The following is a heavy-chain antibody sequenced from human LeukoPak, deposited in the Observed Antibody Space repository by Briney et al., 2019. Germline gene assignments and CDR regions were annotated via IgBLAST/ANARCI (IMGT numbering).Heavy chain of an antibody. CDR2: ISSSGSTI. V-gene: IGHV3-11*01. CDR1: GCTFSDYY. D-gene: IGHD1-14*01. Sequence: TGGSLRLSCAASGCTFSDYYMSWIRQAPGKGMEWVSYISSSGSTIYYANSVKSRFTISRDNAKNSLYLQMNSLRAEDTAVYYCAKESPETDFDYWGQGTLVTVSS. J-gene: IGHJ4*02. CDR3: AKESPETDFDY.